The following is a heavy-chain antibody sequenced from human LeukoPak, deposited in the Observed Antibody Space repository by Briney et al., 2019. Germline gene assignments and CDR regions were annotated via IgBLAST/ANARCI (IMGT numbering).Heavy chain of an antibody. D-gene: IGHD3-3*01. CDR2: IYYSGST. J-gene: IGHJ5*02. Sequence: SETLSLTCTVSGGSISSSSYYWGWIRQPPGKGLEWIGSIYYSGSTYYNPSLKSRVTISVDTSKNQFSLKLSSVTAADTAVYYCARVIIPRNWFDPWGQGTLVTVSS. CDR3: ARVIIPRNWFDP. V-gene: IGHV4-39*07. CDR1: GGSISSSSYY.